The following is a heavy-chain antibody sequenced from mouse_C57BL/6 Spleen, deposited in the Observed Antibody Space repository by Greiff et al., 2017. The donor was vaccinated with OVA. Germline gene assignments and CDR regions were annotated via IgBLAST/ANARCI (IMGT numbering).Heavy chain of an antibody. V-gene: IGHV1-76*01. CDR1: GYTFTDYY. D-gene: IGHD3-3*01. Sequence: QVQLKESGAELVRPGASVKLSCKASGYTFTDYYINWVKQRPGQGLEWIGRIYPGSGNTYYNEKFKGKATLTAEKSSSTAYMQLSSLTSEDSAVYFCARGRAHDFDYWGQGTTLTVSS. CDR2: IYPGSGNT. J-gene: IGHJ2*01. CDR3: ARGRAHDFDY.